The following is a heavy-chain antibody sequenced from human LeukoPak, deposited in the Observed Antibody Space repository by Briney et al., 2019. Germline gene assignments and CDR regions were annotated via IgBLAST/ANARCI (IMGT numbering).Heavy chain of an antibody. Sequence: EASVKVSCKASGYTFTSYGTSWVRQAPGQGLEWMGWISAYNGNTHYAQKLQGRVTMTTDTSTSTAYMELRSLRSEDTAVYYCARDAGVVGATLSYWGQGTLVTVSS. CDR1: GYTFTSYG. J-gene: IGHJ4*02. V-gene: IGHV1-18*01. D-gene: IGHD1-26*01. CDR2: ISAYNGNT. CDR3: ARDAGVVGATLSY.